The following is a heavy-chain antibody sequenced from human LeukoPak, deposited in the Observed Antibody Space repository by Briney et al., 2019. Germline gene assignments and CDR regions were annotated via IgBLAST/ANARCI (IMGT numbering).Heavy chain of an antibody. D-gene: IGHD2-2*01. Sequence: GGSLRLSCAASGFTFSSYAMHWVRQAPGKGLEWVAVISYDGSNKYYADSVKGRFTISRDNSKNTLYLQINSLRAEDTAVYYCARALNNLYQLLGNYWGQGTLVTVSS. CDR2: ISYDGSNK. J-gene: IGHJ4*02. CDR3: ARALNNLYQLLGNY. CDR1: GFTFSSYA. V-gene: IGHV3-30*01.